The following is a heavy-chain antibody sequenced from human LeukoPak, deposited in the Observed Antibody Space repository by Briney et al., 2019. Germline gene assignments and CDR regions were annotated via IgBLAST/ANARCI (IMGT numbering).Heavy chain of an antibody. CDR1: GFTFSSYW. J-gene: IGHJ4*02. V-gene: IGHV3-7*01. D-gene: IGHD2/OR15-2a*01. CDR3: ARAFLERDFDY. Sequence: GGSLRLSCAASGFTFSSYWMSWVRQAPGKGLEWVANIKQGGSEKYYVDSVKGRFTISRDNAKNSLYLQMNSLRAEDTAVYYCARAFLERDFDYWGQGTLVTVSS. CDR2: IKQGGSEK.